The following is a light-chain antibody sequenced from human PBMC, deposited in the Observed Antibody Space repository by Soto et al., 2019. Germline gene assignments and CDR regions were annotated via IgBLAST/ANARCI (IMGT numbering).Light chain of an antibody. V-gene: IGLV2-14*01. Sequence: QSSLTQPASVSGSPGQSITISCTGTSSDVGGYNYVSWYQQHPGKAPKLMTYDVSNRPSGGSNRFSGSKSGNTASLTISGLQAEDEADYYCSSYTSSSTPYVFGTGTKLTVL. CDR3: SSYTSSSTPYV. J-gene: IGLJ1*01. CDR2: DVS. CDR1: SSDVGGYNY.